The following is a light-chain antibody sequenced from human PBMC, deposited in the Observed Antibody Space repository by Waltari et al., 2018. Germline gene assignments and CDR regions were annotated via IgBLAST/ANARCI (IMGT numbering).Light chain of an antibody. Sequence: DIQMTQSPSTLSASVGDRVTITCRASQTISNWLAWYQQKPGKAPQLLIQRASVLQSGVPSRFIGSGSGTDFTLTISSLQADDFATYYCQQYETYSPYTFGQGTKVDLK. V-gene: IGKV1-5*03. CDR1: QTISNW. CDR3: QQYETYSPYT. CDR2: RAS. J-gene: IGKJ2*01.